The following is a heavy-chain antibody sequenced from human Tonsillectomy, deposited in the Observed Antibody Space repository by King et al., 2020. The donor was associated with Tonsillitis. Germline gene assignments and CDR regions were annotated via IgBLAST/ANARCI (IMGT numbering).Heavy chain of an antibody. CDR3: ARGPVVVVITNGFDS. CDR1: GFTFSSYG. V-gene: IGHV3-33*05. J-gene: IGHJ4*02. CDR2: ISYDGSNK. Sequence: VQLVESGGGVVQPGGSLRLSCAASGFTFSSYGMHWVRQAPGKGLEWVAVISYDGSNKYYADSVKGGFNISRDNSKNTLYLQMHSLRAEDTAVYYCARGPVVVVITNGFDSWGQGTLVTVSS. D-gene: IGHD3-22*01.